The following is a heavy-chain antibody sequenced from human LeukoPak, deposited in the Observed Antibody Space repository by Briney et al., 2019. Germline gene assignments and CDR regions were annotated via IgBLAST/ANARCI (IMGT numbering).Heavy chain of an antibody. CDR1: GYTLTELS. Sequence: ASVKVSCKVSGYTLTELSMHWVRQAPGKGLEWMGGFDPEDGETIYAQKVQGRVTMTEDTSTDTAYMELSSLRSEDTAVYYCATFIAAAGNIGAFDIWGQGTMVTVSS. D-gene: IGHD6-13*01. V-gene: IGHV1-24*01. CDR2: FDPEDGET. J-gene: IGHJ3*02. CDR3: ATFIAAAGNIGAFDI.